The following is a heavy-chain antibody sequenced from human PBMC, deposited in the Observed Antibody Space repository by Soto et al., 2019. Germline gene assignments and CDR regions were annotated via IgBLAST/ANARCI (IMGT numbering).Heavy chain of an antibody. D-gene: IGHD6-19*01. CDR3: ARRSSGWYFDY. J-gene: IGHJ4*02. Sequence: EVQLLESGGGLVQPGGSLRLSCAASGFTFSSYAMNWVRQAPGKGLEWVSVISGSGGSTYYADSVKGRFTISRDNSKNTPYLQVNRLRAEDTAVYYGARRSSGWYFDYWGQGPLVTVSS. CDR1: GFTFSSYA. V-gene: IGHV3-23*01. CDR2: ISGSGGST.